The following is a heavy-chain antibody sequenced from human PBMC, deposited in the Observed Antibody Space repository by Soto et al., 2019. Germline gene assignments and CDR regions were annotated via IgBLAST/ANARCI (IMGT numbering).Heavy chain of an antibody. CDR1: GFTFSSYG. D-gene: IGHD3-3*01. V-gene: IGHV3-30*18. CDR2: ISYDGSNK. CDR3: AKDLTIFGFLERDDAFDI. Sequence: QVQLVESGGGVVQPGRSLRLSCAASGFTFSSYGMHWVRQAPGKGLEWVAVISYDGSNKYYADSVKGRFTISRDNSKNTLYLQMNSLRAEDTAVYYCAKDLTIFGFLERDDAFDIWGQGTMVTVSS. J-gene: IGHJ3*02.